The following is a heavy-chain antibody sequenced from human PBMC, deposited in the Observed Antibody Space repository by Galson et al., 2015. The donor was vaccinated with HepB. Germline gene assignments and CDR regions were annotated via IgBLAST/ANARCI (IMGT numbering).Heavy chain of an antibody. V-gene: IGHV1-46*01. CDR3: ARDKVTTSYYYYGMDV. Sequence: SVKVSCKASGYTFTSYYMHWVRQAPGQGLEWMGIINPSGGSTSYAQKFQGRVTMTRDTSTSTVYMELSSLRSEDTAVYYCARDKVTTSYYYYGMDVWGQGTTVTVSS. CDR2: INPSGGST. D-gene: IGHD4-11*01. CDR1: GYTFTSYY. J-gene: IGHJ6*02.